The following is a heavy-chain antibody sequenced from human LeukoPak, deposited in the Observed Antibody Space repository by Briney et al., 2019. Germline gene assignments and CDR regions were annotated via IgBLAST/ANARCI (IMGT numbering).Heavy chain of an antibody. V-gene: IGHV3-48*03. CDR2: ISSSGSTI. Sequence: PGGSLRLSCAASGFTFSSYEMNWVRQAPGRGLEWVSYISSSGSTIYYADSVKGRFTISRDNAKNSLHLQMNSLRAEDSAVYYCASHSSWGYWGQGTLVTVSP. CDR1: GFTFSSYE. CDR3: ASHSSWGY. D-gene: IGHD6-13*01. J-gene: IGHJ4*02.